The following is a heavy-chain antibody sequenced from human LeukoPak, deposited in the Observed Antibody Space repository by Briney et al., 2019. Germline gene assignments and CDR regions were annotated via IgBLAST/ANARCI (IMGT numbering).Heavy chain of an antibody. Sequence: SVKVSCKASGGTFSSYAISWVRQAPGQGLEWMGRIIPILGIANYAQKFQGRVTITADKSTSTAYMELSSLRSEDTAVYYCARESLHSSGYYAGNCFDYWGQGTLVTVSS. V-gene: IGHV1-69*04. J-gene: IGHJ4*02. D-gene: IGHD3-22*01. CDR1: GGTFSSYA. CDR2: IIPILGIA. CDR3: ARESLHSSGYYAGNCFDY.